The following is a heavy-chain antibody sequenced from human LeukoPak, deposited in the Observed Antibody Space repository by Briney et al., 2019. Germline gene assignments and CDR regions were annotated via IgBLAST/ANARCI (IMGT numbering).Heavy chain of an antibody. CDR2: INTNTGNP. D-gene: IGHD2-2*01. Sequence: VASVKVSCKASGYTFTSYGISWVRQAPGQGLEWMAWINTNTGNPTYAQGFTGRFVFSLDTSISTAYLHISGLKAEDTAVYYCARDGLRSCTSSSCYPGEDAFDIWGQGTMVTVSS. CDR1: GYTFTSYG. CDR3: ARDGLRSCTSSSCYPGEDAFDI. V-gene: IGHV7-4-1*02. J-gene: IGHJ3*02.